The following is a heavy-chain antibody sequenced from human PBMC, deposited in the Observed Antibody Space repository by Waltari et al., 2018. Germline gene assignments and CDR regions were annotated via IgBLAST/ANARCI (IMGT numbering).Heavy chain of an antibody. CDR3: ARWTPAEDYGMDV. D-gene: IGHD2-2*01. CDR2: INHSGST. J-gene: IGHJ6*02. CDR1: GGSVSGYY. Sequence: QVQLQQWVAGLLKPSENLSLTCAVYGGSVSGYYWSWIRQPPGKGLEWIGEINHSGSTNYNPSLKSRVTISVDTSKNQFSLKLSSVTAADTAVYYCARWTPAEDYGMDVWGQGTTVTVSS. V-gene: IGHV4-34*01.